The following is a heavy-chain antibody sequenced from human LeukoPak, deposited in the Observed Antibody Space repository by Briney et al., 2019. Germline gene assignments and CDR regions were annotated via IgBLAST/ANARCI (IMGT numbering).Heavy chain of an antibody. D-gene: IGHD2-21*02. J-gene: IGHJ4*02. V-gene: IGHV3-30*04. Sequence: PGGSLRLSCAASGFTFSSYAMHWVRQAPGKGLEWVAVISYDGSNKYYADSVKGRFTISRDNSKNTLHLQMNSLRAEDTAVYYCARGYCGGDCYSSTGHYFDYWGQGTLVTVSS. CDR1: GFTFSSYA. CDR2: ISYDGSNK. CDR3: ARGYCGGDCYSSTGHYFDY.